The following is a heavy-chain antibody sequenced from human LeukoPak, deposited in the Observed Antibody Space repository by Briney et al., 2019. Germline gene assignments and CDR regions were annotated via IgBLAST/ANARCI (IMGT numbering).Heavy chain of an antibody. Sequence: SETLSLTCTVSGGSISRYYWSWIRQPPGKGLEWIGYIYYSGSTNHNPSLKSRVTRSVGTSKNQFSLKLSSMTAADTAVYYCARGQDIASYWGYYYMDVWGKGSTVIVCS. CDR3: ARGQDIASYWGYYYMDV. CDR2: IYYSGST. D-gene: IGHD5/OR15-5a*01. CDR1: GGSISRYY. J-gene: IGHJ6*03. V-gene: IGHV4-59*01.